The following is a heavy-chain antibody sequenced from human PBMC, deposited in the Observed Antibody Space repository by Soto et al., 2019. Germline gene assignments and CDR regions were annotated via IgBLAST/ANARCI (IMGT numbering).Heavy chain of an antibody. Sequence: SETLSLTCTVSGGSISSSSYYWGWIRQPPGKGLEWIGSIYYSGKTYYNPSLKSRVTISADTSKNLFSLKLTSVTAADTAVYYCARRRSQYCSSTTCLSNYFDYWGQGALVS. CDR1: GGSISSSSYY. CDR2: IYYSGKT. V-gene: IGHV4-39*01. J-gene: IGHJ4*02. CDR3: ARRRSQYCSSTTCLSNYFDY. D-gene: IGHD2-2*01.